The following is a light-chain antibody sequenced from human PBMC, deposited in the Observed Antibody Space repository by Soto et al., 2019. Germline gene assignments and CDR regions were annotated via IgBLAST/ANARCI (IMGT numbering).Light chain of an antibody. Sequence: QSALTQPASVSGSPGQSITISCTGTSSDVGSYNLVSWYQQHPGKAPKLMIYEGSKRPSGVSIRFSGSKSGNTASLTISGLQAEDEADYYCSSYTGSSTPVFGGGTKVTVL. CDR2: EGS. CDR3: SSYTGSSTPV. J-gene: IGLJ2*01. V-gene: IGLV2-14*02. CDR1: SSDVGSYNL.